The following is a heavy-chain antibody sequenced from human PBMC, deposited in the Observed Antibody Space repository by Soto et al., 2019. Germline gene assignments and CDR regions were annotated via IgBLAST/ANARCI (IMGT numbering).Heavy chain of an antibody. CDR1: GFTFSSYA. D-gene: IGHD2-2*01. CDR2: ISGSGGST. V-gene: IGHV3-23*01. J-gene: IGHJ6*03. Sequence: GGSLRLSCAASGFTFSSYAMSWVRQAPGKGLEWVSAISGSGGSTYYADSVKGRFTISRDNSKNTLYLQMNSLRAEDTAVYYCAKDRSLVVPAARGYYYYYYMDVWGKGTTVTVSS. CDR3: AKDRSLVVPAARGYYYYYYMDV.